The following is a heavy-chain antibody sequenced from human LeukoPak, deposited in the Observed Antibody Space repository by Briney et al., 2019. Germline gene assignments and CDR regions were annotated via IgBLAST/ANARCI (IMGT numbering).Heavy chain of an antibody. CDR1: GNSFTSYW. CDR2: IYPGDSDT. D-gene: IGHD1-20*01. J-gene: IGHJ6*02. V-gene: IGHV5-51*01. Sequence: GESLKTSCRGSGNSFTSYWIGWGRQSPGKGLGWRGIIYPGDSDTRYSPSFQGQVTISADKSISTAYLQWSSLKASDTAMYYCARRGITYYYGMDVWGQGTTVTVSS. CDR3: ARRGITYYYGMDV.